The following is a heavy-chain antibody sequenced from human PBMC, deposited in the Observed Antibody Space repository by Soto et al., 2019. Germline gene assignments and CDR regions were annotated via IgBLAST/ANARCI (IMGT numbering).Heavy chain of an antibody. CDR1: GGSISSYY. CDR3: ATGRISRGLDV. CDR2: IYYSGST. Sequence: SETLSLTCTVSGGSISSYYWSWIRQPPGKGLEWIGYIYYSGSTNYNPSLKSRVTISVDTSKNQFSLRLTSVTATDTAVYYCATGRISRGLDVWGQGTTVT. V-gene: IGHV4-59*12. J-gene: IGHJ6*02.